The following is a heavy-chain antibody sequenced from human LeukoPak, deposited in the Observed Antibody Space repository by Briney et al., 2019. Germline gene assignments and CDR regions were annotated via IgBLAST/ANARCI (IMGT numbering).Heavy chain of an antibody. J-gene: IGHJ6*03. Sequence: GGSLRLSCAASGFTFSSYAMSWVRQAPGKGLEWVSAISGSGGSTYYADSVKGRFTISRDNSKNTLYLQMNILRAEDTTVYYFAKGEMVRGVIIGYYYYMDVWGKGTTVTVSS. V-gene: IGHV3-23*01. CDR2: ISGSGGST. CDR3: AKGEMVRGVIIGYYYYMDV. CDR1: GFTFSSYA. D-gene: IGHD3-10*01.